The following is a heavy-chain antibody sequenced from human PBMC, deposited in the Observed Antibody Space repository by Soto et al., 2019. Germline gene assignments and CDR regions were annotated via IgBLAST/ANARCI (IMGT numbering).Heavy chain of an antibody. Sequence: ASVKVSCEASGCTFTSYGISWVRQAPGEGLEGMGWISAYNGNTNYAQKRLGRVSVTTDTSTSTAYMELRSLRSDDTAVYYCAKAGVGADYFLSGIDVCGQGTTVTVYS. J-gene: IGHJ6*02. CDR1: GCTFTSYG. D-gene: IGHD1-26*01. V-gene: IGHV1-18*04. CDR2: ISAYNGNT. CDR3: AKAGVGADYFLSGIDV.